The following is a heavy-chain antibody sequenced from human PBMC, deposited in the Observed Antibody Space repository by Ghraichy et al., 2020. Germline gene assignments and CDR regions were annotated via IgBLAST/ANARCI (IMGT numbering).Heavy chain of an antibody. CDR3: ARGRGTIFGVVTSNNWFDP. CDR1: GGSFSGYY. CDR2: INHSGST. Sequence: SETLSLTCAVYGGSFSGYYWSWIRQPPGKGLEWIGEINHSGSTNYNPSLKSRVTISVDTSKNQFSLKLSSVTAADTAVYYCARGRGTIFGVVTSNNWFDPWGQGTLVTVSS. D-gene: IGHD3-3*01. J-gene: IGHJ5*02. V-gene: IGHV4-34*01.